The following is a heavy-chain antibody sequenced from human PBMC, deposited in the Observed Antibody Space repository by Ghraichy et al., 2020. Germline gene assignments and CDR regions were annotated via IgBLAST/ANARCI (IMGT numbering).Heavy chain of an antibody. Sequence: GGSLRLSCAASGFTFNDYTMHWVRQAPGKGLEWVSVISWDGGSTYYADSVKGRFTISRDNSKNSLYLQMNSLRTEDTALYYCAKATFSYSSGPTTFQHWGQGTLVTVSS. CDR2: ISWDGGST. J-gene: IGHJ1*01. CDR3: AKATFSYSSGPTTFQH. CDR1: GFTFNDYT. V-gene: IGHV3-43*01. D-gene: IGHD6-19*01.